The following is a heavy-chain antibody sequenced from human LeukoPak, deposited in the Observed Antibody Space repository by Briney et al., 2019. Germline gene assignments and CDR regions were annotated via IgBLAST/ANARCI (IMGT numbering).Heavy chain of an antibody. CDR2: IRDDGSHD. J-gene: IGHJ4*02. CDR3: ALTATLGSGSHYNPFGYFDY. Sequence: GGSLRLSCAASGFSFSNFGMHWVRQAPGKGLEWVAFIRDDGSHDYFTDSVKGRFTISRDNSKNILYLQMNSLRPEDTAMYYCALTATLGSGSHYNPFGYFDYWGLGTLVTVSS. D-gene: IGHD3-10*01. V-gene: IGHV3-30*02. CDR1: GFSFSNFG.